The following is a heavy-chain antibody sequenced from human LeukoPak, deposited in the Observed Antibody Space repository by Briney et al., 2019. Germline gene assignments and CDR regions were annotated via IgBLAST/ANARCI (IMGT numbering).Heavy chain of an antibody. CDR3: ARADYDILTGYYLSDY. D-gene: IGHD3-9*01. Sequence: SETLSLTCTVSGGSISSYYWSWIRQPPGKGLEWIGYIYYSGSTNYNPSLKSRVTISVDTSKNQFSLKLSSVTAADTAVYYCARADYDILTGYYLSDYWGQGTLVTVSS. CDR2: IYYSGST. V-gene: IGHV4-59*01. J-gene: IGHJ4*02. CDR1: GGSISSYY.